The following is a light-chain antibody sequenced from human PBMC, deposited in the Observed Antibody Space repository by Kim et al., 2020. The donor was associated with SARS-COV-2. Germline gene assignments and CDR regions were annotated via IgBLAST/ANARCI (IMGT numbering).Light chain of an antibody. CDR2: GKN. Sequence: SSELTQDPAVSVALGQTVRITCQGDSLRSYYASWYQQKPRQAPVLVIYGKNNRPSGIPDRFSGSSSGNTASLTITGAQAEDEADYYCNSRDSSGNVVFGGGTKLTVL. J-gene: IGLJ2*01. V-gene: IGLV3-19*01. CDR1: SLRSYY. CDR3: NSRDSSGNVV.